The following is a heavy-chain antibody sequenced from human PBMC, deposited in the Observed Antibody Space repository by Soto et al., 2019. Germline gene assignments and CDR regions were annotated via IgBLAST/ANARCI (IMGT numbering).Heavy chain of an antibody. Sequence: SETLSLTCTVSGGSISSGGYYWTWIRQNPGKGLEWIGYIYHSGSTYYNPSLKSRLTISVDTSKNQFSLKLSSVTAADTAVYYCARDTGNESSGYQMWGRGTMVTVSS. CDR2: IYHSGST. CDR3: ARDTGNESSGYQM. D-gene: IGHD3-22*01. V-gene: IGHV4-31*03. J-gene: IGHJ3*01. CDR1: GGSISSGGYY.